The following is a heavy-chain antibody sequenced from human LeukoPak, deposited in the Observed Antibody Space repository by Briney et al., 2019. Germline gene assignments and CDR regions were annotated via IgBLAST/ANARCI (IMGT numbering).Heavy chain of an antibody. CDR1: GGSISSYY. V-gene: IGHV4-4*09. D-gene: IGHD6-6*01. CDR3: ARAARPWIAFDY. CDR2: IYTSGST. J-gene: IGHJ4*02. Sequence: SETLSLTCTVSGGSISSYYWSWIRQPPGKGLEWIGYIYTSGSTNYNPSLKSRVTISVDTSKNQFSLKLSSVTAADTAVNYCARAARPWIAFDYWGQGTLVTVSS.